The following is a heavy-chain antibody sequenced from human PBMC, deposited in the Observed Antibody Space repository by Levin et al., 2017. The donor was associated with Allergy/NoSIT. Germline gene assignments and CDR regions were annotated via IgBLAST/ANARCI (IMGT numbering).Heavy chain of an antibody. J-gene: IGHJ6*03. V-gene: IGHV3-30*18. CDR2: ITPDGNSK. CDR1: GFPFRTYG. CDR3: VKGGDMDV. Sequence: LSLTCVASGFPFRTYGMYWVRQAPGKGLEWVALITPDGNSKFYMDSVKGRFTISRDDSKNTLSLQMNSLATEDTAVYYCVKGGDMDVWGKGTSVTVSS.